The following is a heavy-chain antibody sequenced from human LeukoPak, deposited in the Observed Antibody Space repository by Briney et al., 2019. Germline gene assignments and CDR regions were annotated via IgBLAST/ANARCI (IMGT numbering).Heavy chain of an antibody. J-gene: IGHJ5*02. V-gene: IGHV1-2*02. CDR3: ARGIKAVAGTNWFDP. CDR2: INPNSGGT. CDR1: GYTFSGYY. D-gene: IGHD6-19*01. Sequence: ASVKVSCKASGYTFSGYYMHWVRQAPGQGLEWMGWINPNSGGTYYAQKFQGRVTMTRDTSISTAYMELSRLRSDDTAVFYCARGIKAVAGTNWFDPWGQGTLVTVSS.